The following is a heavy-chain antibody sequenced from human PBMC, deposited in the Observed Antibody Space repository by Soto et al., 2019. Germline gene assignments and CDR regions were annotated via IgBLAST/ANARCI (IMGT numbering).Heavy chain of an antibody. D-gene: IGHD2-8*01. Sequence: GGSLRLSCAASGFTFSSYAMHWVRQAPGKGLEWVAVISYDGSNKYYADSVKGRFTISRDNSKNTLYLQMNSLRAEDTAVYYCASRSPFLYGPNPSFDYWGQGTLVTVSS. CDR3: ASRSPFLYGPNPSFDY. CDR1: GFTFSSYA. CDR2: ISYDGSNK. V-gene: IGHV3-30-3*01. J-gene: IGHJ4*02.